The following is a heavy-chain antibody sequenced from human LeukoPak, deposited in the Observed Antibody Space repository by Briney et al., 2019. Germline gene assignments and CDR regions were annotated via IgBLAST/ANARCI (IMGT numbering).Heavy chain of an antibody. CDR1: GFTFSSYA. V-gene: IGHV3-30-3*01. CDR2: ISYDGSKI. Sequence: QXGGSLRLSCAASGFTFSSYAMHWVRQAPGRGLEWVTLISYDGSKIYYADSVKGRFTISRDNSKNTLYLQMNSLRAEDTAAYYCARQCTTGYYMDFWGKGTMVTVSS. CDR3: ARQCTTGYYMDF. D-gene: IGHD1-1*01. J-gene: IGHJ6*03.